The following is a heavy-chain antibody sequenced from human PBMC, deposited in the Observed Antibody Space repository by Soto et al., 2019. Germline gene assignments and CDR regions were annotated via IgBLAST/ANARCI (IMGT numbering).Heavy chain of an antibody. CDR3: ASGDSSSSVLLDY. V-gene: IGHV1-69*13. Sequence: ASVKVSCKASGGTFSSYAISWVRQAPGQGLEWMGGIIPIFGTANYAQKFQGRVTITADESTSTAYMELSSLRSEDTAVYYCASGDSSSSVLLDYWGQGTLVPVSS. CDR2: IIPIFGTA. J-gene: IGHJ4*02. CDR1: GGTFSSYA. D-gene: IGHD6-6*01.